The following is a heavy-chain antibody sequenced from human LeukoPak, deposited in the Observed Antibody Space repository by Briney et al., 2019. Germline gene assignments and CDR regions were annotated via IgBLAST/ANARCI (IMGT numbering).Heavy chain of an antibody. CDR1: GFTFSSYD. D-gene: IGHD1-26*01. V-gene: IGHV3-30*02. Sequence: GGSLRLSCAASGFTFSSYDMYWVRQAPGKGLDWVAFVRYDGSQKNYADSVKGRFTLSRDNFKNTLYLQMNSLRVEDTAVFYCAKGGARLHSYYLDYWGQGTLVTVSS. J-gene: IGHJ4*02. CDR3: AKGGARLHSYYLDY. CDR2: VRYDGSQK.